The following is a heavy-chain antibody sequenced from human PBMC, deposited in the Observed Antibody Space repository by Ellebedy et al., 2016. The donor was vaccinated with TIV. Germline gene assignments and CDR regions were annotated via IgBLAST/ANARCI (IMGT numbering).Heavy chain of an antibody. CDR1: GYTFTNYF. CDR3: ARGDNYYYDSSGYYYNY. Sequence: ASVKVSCKASGYTFTNYFLYWVRQAPGQGLEWMGIINPTSGSSNYAQKFRGRVTMTRDTSTSTVYMVLSSLRSEDTAVYYCARGDNYYYDSSGYYYNYWGQGTLVTVSS. CDR2: INPTSGSS. V-gene: IGHV1-46*01. J-gene: IGHJ4*02. D-gene: IGHD3-22*01.